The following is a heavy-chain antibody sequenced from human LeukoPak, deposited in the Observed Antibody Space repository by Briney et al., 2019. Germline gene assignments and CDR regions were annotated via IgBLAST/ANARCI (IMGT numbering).Heavy chain of an antibody. D-gene: IGHD6-6*01. J-gene: IGHJ5*02. V-gene: IGHV1-69*13. Sequence: SVKVSCKSSGGSINNYGINWVRQAPGQGLEWMGMIIPLLTRPKYAKKFQGRVTITADESADTAYMEVSRLTSEDTAVFFCAIVPKTGMPAITWGPGTLVSVSS. CDR3: AIVPKTGMPAIT. CDR1: GGSINNYG. CDR2: IIPLLTRP.